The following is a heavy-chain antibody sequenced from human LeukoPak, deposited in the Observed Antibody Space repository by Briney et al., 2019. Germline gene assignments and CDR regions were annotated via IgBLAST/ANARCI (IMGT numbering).Heavy chain of an antibody. Sequence: ASVKVSCKASGYTFTGDYMHWVRQAPGQGLEWMGWINPNSGDTNYAQKFQGRATMTRDTSISTAYMELSRLRSDDTAVYYCAISKDYYDSSGYYSYPFDIWGQGTMVTVSS. D-gene: IGHD3-22*01. CDR1: GYTFTGDY. J-gene: IGHJ3*02. CDR2: INPNSGDT. V-gene: IGHV1-2*02. CDR3: AISKDYYDSSGYYSYPFDI.